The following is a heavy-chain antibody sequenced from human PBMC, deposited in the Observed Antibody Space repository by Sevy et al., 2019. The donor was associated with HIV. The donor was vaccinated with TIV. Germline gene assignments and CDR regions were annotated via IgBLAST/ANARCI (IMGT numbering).Heavy chain of an antibody. CDR1: GFTFSSYE. V-gene: IGHV3-48*03. Sequence: GGSLRLSCEASGFTFSSYEMNWDRQAPGKGLEWVLYISSSGSIISYADSVKGRFTISRDNAKSSLYLQMNSLRAEDTAVYYCATSGGVTDYGMDVWGQGTTVTVSS. CDR3: ATSGGVTDYGMDV. D-gene: IGHD3-16*01. J-gene: IGHJ6*02. CDR2: ISSSGSII.